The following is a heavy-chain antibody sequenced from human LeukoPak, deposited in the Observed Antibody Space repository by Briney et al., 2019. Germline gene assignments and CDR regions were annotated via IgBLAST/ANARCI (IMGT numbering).Heavy chain of an antibody. CDR3: ARAMLRQQLVPGY. CDR2: MNPNSGNT. Sequence: ASVKVSCKASGYTFTSYDINWVRQATGQGLEWMGWMNPNSGNTGYVQKFQGRVTMTRNTSISTAYMELSSLRSEDTAVYYCARAMLRQQLVPGYWGQGTLVTVSS. D-gene: IGHD6-13*01. V-gene: IGHV1-8*01. J-gene: IGHJ4*02. CDR1: GYTFTSYD.